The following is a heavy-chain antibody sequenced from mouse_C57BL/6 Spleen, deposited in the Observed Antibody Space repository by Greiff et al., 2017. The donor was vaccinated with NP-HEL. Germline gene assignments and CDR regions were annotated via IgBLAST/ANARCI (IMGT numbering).Heavy chain of an antibody. CDR2: ISYDGSN. CDR3: AREEGYSNYGTWFAY. CDR1: GYSITSGYY. J-gene: IGHJ3*01. V-gene: IGHV3-6*01. Sequence: VQLQQSGPGLVKPSQSLSLTCSVTGYSITSGYYWNWIRQFPGNKLEWMGYISYDGSNNYNPSLKNRISITRDTSKNQFFLKLNSVTTEDTATYSGAREEGYSNYGTWFAYWGQGTLVTVSA. D-gene: IGHD2-5*01.